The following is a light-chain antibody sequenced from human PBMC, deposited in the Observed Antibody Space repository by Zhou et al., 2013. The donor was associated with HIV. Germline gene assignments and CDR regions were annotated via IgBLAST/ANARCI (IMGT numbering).Light chain of an antibody. V-gene: IGKV1-12*01. CDR2: GAT. Sequence: DIQMTQSPSSVSASIGDRVTISCRASRGITTSLAWFQLKPGKSPSLLIYGATNLQRGVPSRFSGSGFGTDFTLTINRLHPEDFATYYCQQANRFPQTFGQGTKVEIK. CDR1: RGITTS. CDR3: QQANRFPQT. J-gene: IGKJ2*01.